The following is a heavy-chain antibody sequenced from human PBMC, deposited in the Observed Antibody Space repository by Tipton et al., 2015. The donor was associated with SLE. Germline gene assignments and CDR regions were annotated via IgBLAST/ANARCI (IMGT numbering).Heavy chain of an antibody. CDR3: ARDHQIAVAGKDYYYGMDV. CDR1: GGSISSGGYY. D-gene: IGHD6-19*01. CDR2: IYYGGST. J-gene: IGHJ6*02. Sequence: TLSLTCTVSGGSISSGGYYWSWIRQHPGKGLEWIGYIYYGGSTYYNPSLKSRVTISVDTSKNQFSLELSSVTAADTAVYYCARDHQIAVAGKDYYYGMDVWGQGTTVTVSS. V-gene: IGHV4-31*03.